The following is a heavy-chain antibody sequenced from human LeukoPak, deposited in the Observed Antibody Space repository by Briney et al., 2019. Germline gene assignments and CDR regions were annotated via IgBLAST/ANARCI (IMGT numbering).Heavy chain of an antibody. CDR3: AKPYGSGSYYPEPIDY. CDR1: GFTFSSYG. D-gene: IGHD3-10*01. J-gene: IGHJ4*02. V-gene: IGHV3-30*18. CDR2: ISYDGSNK. Sequence: GGSLRLSCAASGFTFSSYGMHWVRQAPGKGLEWVAVISYDGSNKYYADSVKGRFTISRDNSKNTLYLQMNSLRAEDTAVYYCAKPYGSGSYYPEPIDYWGQGTLVTVSS.